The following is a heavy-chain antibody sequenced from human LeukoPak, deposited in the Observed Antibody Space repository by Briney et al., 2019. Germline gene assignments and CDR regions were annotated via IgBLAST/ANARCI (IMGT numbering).Heavy chain of an antibody. Sequence: GTSLRLSRAASGFICSNYGMHWVRQAPGKGLEWVALIYYDGTNKYYADSVKGRFTISRDNSKNTLFLQMNSLRVEDTAVYYCARQSTVATDWWGQGTLVTVSS. CDR1: GFICSNYG. CDR3: ARQSTVATDW. CDR2: IYYDGTNK. J-gene: IGHJ4*02. V-gene: IGHV3-33*01. D-gene: IGHD4-23*01.